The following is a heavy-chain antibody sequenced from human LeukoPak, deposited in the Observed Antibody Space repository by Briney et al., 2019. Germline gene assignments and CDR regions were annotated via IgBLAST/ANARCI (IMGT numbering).Heavy chain of an antibody. CDR3: ARRRVGAIFDY. D-gene: IGHD1-26*01. V-gene: IGHV4-61*02. Sequence: SETLSLTCTVSGGSISSGSYYWGWIRQPAGKGLEWVGRIYTSGSTNYNPSLKRRVTISVDTSKNQFSLKLSSVTAADTALYYCARRRVGAIFDYWGQGTLVTVSS. J-gene: IGHJ4*02. CDR1: GGSISSGSYY. CDR2: IYTSGST.